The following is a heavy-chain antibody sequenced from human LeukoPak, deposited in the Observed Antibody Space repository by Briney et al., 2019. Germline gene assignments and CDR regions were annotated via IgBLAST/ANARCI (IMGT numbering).Heavy chain of an antibody. CDR2: ISYDGSNK. J-gene: IGHJ4*02. V-gene: IGHV3-30-3*01. D-gene: IGHD4-17*01. CDR1: GFTFSSYA. Sequence: GRSLRLSCAASGFTFSSYAMHWVRQAPGKGLEWVAVISYDGSNKYYADSVKGRFTISRDNSENTLYLQMNSLRPEDTAMYHCARGQVHGDYPRVFDHWGQGALVTVSS. CDR3: ARGQVHGDYPRVFDH.